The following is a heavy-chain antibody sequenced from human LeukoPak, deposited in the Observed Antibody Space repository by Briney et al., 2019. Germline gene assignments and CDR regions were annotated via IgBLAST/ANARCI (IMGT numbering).Heavy chain of an antibody. D-gene: IGHD3-10*01. V-gene: IGHV4-34*01. CDR3: ARHPGNRLLWLSLYNWFDP. J-gene: IGHJ5*02. Sequence: SETLSLTCAVYGGSFSGYYWSWIRQPPGKGLEWIGEINHSGSTNYNPSLKSRVTISVDTSKDQFSLKLSSVTAADTAVYYCARHPGNRLLWLSLYNWFDPWGQGTLVTVSS. CDR2: INHSGST. CDR1: GGSFSGYY.